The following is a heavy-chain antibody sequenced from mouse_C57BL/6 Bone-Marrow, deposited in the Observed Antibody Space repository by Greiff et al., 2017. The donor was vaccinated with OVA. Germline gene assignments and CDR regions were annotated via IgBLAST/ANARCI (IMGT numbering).Heavy chain of an antibody. CDR2: IRNKANGYTT. D-gene: IGHD3-3*01. V-gene: IGHV7-3*01. CDR3: ARWDSFAY. CDR1: GFTFTDYY. J-gene: IGHJ3*01. Sequence: EVKLMESGGGLVQPGGSLSLSCAASGFTFTDYYMSWVRQPPGKALEWLGFIRNKANGYTTEYSASVKGRFTISRDNSQSILYLQMNALRAEDSATYYCARWDSFAYWGQGTLVTVSA.